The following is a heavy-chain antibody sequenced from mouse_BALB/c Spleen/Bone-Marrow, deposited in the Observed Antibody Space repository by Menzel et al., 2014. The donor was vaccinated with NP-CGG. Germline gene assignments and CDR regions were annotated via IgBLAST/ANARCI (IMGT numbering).Heavy chain of an antibody. Sequence: VQLQQSGAELARPGASVKMSCKASGYTFTSYTIHWVKQRPGQGLEWIGYINPSSGYTNYNQKFKDKATLTADTSSSTTYMRPNSTASEDSAVYSCARGGLRLHYAMDYWGEGTSVTVSS. V-gene: IGHV1-4*01. J-gene: IGHJ4*01. CDR3: ARGGLRLHYAMDY. CDR2: INPSSGYT. D-gene: IGHD1-2*01. CDR1: GYTFTSYT.